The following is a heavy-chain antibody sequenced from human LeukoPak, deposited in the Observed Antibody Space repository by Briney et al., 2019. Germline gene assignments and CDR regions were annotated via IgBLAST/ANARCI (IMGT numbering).Heavy chain of an antibody. CDR3: ARGLRSYPAALNFDY. D-gene: IGHD1-26*01. J-gene: IGHJ4*02. Sequence: GASVKVSCKASGYTFTSYGISWVRQAPGQGLEWMGWISVYNGNTNYAQKLQGRVTMTTDTSTSTAYMELRGLRSDDTAVYYCARGLRSYPAALNFDYWGQGTLVTVSS. CDR2: ISVYNGNT. V-gene: IGHV1-18*01. CDR1: GYTFTSYG.